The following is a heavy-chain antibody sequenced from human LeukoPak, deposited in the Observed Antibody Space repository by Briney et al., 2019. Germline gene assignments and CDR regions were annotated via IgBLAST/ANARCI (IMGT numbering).Heavy chain of an antibody. V-gene: IGHV4-34*01. D-gene: IGHD2-15*01. CDR1: AGSFSGYY. J-gene: IGHJ4*02. CDR2: INHSGST. CDR3: ARDDGACGGSCYSFGY. Sequence: SETLSLTCAVYAGSFSGYYWSWIRQPPGKGLEWIGEINHSGSTNYNPSLKSRVTISVDTSKNQFSLKLSSVTAADTAVYYCARDDGACGGSCYSFGYWGQGTLVTVSS.